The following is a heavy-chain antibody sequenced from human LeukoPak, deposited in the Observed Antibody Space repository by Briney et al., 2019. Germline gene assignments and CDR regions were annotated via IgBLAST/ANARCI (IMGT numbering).Heavy chain of an antibody. CDR3: TTGGATTCYY. CDR2: IKSKTDAGTI. V-gene: IGHV3-15*01. CDR1: GFTFSNAW. D-gene: IGHD1-1*01. Sequence: GGSLRLSCAASGFTFSNAWMSWVRQAPGKGLEWVGHIKSKTDAGTIDYAAPVKGRFIISSDDSKNTLYLQMNSLKSEDTAVYYCTTGGATTCYYWGQGALITVSS. J-gene: IGHJ4*02.